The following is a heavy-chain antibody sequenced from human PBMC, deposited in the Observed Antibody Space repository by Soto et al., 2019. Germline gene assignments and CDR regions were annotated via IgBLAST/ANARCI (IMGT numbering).Heavy chain of an antibody. D-gene: IGHD6-13*01. V-gene: IGHV4-34*01. Sequence: PSETLSLTCAVYGGSFSGYYWSWIRQPPGKGLEWIGEINHSGSTNYNPSLKSRVTISVDTSKNQFSLELSSLRSEDTAVYYCARVSRSIAAAGVFDYWGQGTLVTVSS. CDR3: ARVSRSIAAAGVFDY. CDR1: GGSFSGYY. CDR2: INHSGST. J-gene: IGHJ4*02.